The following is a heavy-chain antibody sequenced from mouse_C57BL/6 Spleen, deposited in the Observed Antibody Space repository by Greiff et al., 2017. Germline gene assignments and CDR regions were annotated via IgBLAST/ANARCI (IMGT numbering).Heavy chain of an antibody. V-gene: IGHV2-6-1*01. CDR3: ARQGDYYGSRDAMDY. D-gene: IGHD1-1*01. CDR1: GFSLTSYG. J-gene: IGHJ4*01. Sequence: QVQLKQSGPGLVAPSQSLSITCTVSGFSLTSYGVHWVRQPPGKGLEWLVVIWSDGSTTYNSALKSRLSISKDNSKSQVFLKMNSLQTDDTAMYYCARQGDYYGSRDAMDYWGQGTSVTVSS. CDR2: IWSDGST.